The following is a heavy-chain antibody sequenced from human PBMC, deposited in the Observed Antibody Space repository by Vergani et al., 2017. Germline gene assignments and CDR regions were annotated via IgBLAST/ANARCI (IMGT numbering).Heavy chain of an antibody. V-gene: IGHV4-61*02. CDR2: IYTSVAP. CDR1: GGSLSTGGQS. CDR3: ARDGGEYDKDALDV. D-gene: IGHD2-21*01. J-gene: IGHJ3*01. Sequence: QVQLQESGPGLVKPSQTLSLTCTVSGGSLSTGGQSWTWLRQSAGKGLEWFGRIYTSVAPNYNPSLRSRAIMSVDASKTQFSLKLTSGTAADPAVYYCARDGGEYDKDALDVWGQGTKVTVTS.